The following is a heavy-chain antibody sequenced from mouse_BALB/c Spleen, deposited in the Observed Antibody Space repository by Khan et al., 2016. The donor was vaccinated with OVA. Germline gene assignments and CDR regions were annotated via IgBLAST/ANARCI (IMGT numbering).Heavy chain of an antibody. CDR2: INTYTGEP. V-gene: IGHV9-3-1*01. D-gene: IGHD2-10*01. Sequence: QIQLVQSGPELKKPGETVKISCKASGYTFTSYGMNWVKQSPGKALKWMGWINTYTGEPTYADDFKGRFAFSLETSARTAYLQINNLKNEDTATYFGARPPYFSYTLDYWGQGTSVTVSS. J-gene: IGHJ4*01. CDR1: GYTFTSYG. CDR3: ARPPYFSYTLDY.